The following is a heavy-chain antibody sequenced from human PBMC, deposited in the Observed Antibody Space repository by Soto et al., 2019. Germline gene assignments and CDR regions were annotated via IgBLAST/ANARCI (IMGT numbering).Heavy chain of an antibody. J-gene: IGHJ4*02. CDR3: ARLIGEGYSGTYGLDY. CDR1: GGTFNNYA. V-gene: IGHV1-69*06. CDR2: IIPLFGAT. D-gene: IGHD1-26*01. Sequence: QVQLVQSWAEVKKPGSSVKVSCKASGGTFNNYAISWVRQAPGQGLEWMGGIIPLFGATNYAQHFQGRVTITADKFTSTSYMELSSLKSEDTAVYYCARLIGEGYSGTYGLDYWGQGTLVTVSS.